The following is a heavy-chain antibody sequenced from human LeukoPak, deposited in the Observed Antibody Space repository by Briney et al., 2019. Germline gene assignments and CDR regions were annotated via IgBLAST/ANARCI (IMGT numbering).Heavy chain of an antibody. D-gene: IGHD2-15*01. CDR2: IYSGGNT. CDR1: GITFIYAW. CDR3: ARRAGEYSHPYDY. J-gene: IGHJ4*02. V-gene: IGHV3-53*01. Sequence: GGSLRLSCAASGITFIYAWMSWVRQAPGKGLEWVSFIYSGGNTHYSDSVKGRFTISRDNSKNTLYLQMNSLRAEDTAIYYCARRAGEYSHPYDYWGQGTLVTVSS.